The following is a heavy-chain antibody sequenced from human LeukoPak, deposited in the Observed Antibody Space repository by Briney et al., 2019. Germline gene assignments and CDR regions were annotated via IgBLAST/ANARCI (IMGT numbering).Heavy chain of an antibody. Sequence: ASVKVSCKASRYTFTSYAISWVRQAPGQGLEWMGWIRVYDGNRNYAQKFHDRVTLTTDTSTSTAYMELRSLRSDDTAVYYCARGGRMGATGTTLTFFDFWGQGTLVTVSS. V-gene: IGHV1-18*01. CDR1: RYTFTSYA. CDR2: IRVYDGNR. J-gene: IGHJ4*02. D-gene: IGHD1-1*01. CDR3: ARGGRMGATGTTLTFFDF.